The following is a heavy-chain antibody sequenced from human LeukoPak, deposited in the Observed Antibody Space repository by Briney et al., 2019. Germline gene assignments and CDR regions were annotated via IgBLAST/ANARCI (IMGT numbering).Heavy chain of an antibody. CDR2: IYYSGSP. J-gene: IGHJ5*02. V-gene: IGHV4-39*01. D-gene: IGHD1-26*01. CDR1: GGSVSSSSYY. CDR3: ARAGGTSP. Sequence: PSETLSLTCTVSGGSVSSSSYYWGWIRQPPGKGLEWIGSIYYSGSPYYNPSLKSRVTISVHTSKNQFSLKLSSVTAADTAVYYCARAGGTSPWGQGTLVTVSS.